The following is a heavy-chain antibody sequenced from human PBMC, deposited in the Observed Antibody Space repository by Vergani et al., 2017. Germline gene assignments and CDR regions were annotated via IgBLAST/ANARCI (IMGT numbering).Heavy chain of an antibody. CDR1: AGSFSGYY. D-gene: IGHD3-10*01. CDR2: INHSGST. V-gene: IGHV4-34*01. J-gene: IGHJ3*02. CDR3: ARDTFEYDSGSYDDTFDS. Sequence: QVQLQQWGAGLLKPSETLSLTCAVYAGSFSGYYGNWIRQPPGKGLEWIGEINHSGSTNYNASLKSRVTISRDTSKNQFSLKLSSVTAADTAVYYCARDTFEYDSGSYDDTFDSWGQGTMVIVSS.